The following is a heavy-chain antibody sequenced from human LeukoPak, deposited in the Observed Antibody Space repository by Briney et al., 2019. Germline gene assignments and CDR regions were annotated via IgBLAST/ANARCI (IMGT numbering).Heavy chain of an antibody. V-gene: IGHV3-73*01. CDR2: IISTANGYAT. CDR3: TGNYYGSGSYADFDY. CDR1: GFTLSVSA. D-gene: IGHD3-10*01. J-gene: IGHJ4*02. Sequence: GGSLRLSCAASGFTLSVSAMRWVRQASGDGLEWVGRIISTANGYATAYAASVTGWFTISRDDSKNTAYLQMDSLKTEDKAVYYCTGNYYGSGSYADFDYWGQGTLVTVSS.